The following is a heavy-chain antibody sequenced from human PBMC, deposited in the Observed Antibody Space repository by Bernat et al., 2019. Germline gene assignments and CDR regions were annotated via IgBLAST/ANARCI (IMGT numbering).Heavy chain of an antibody. CDR1: GFTFSSYD. V-gene: IGHV3-13*04. D-gene: IGHD3-10*01. J-gene: IGHJ4*02. Sequence: EVQLVESGGGLVQPGGSLRLSCAASGFTFSSYDMHWVRQATGKGLEWVSAIGTAGDTYYPGSVKGRFTISRENAKNSLYLQMNSLRAGDTAVYYCARPHSHSYYYGSGIYGSYFDYWGQGTLVTVSS. CDR3: ARPHSHSYYYGSGIYGSYFDY. CDR2: IGTAGDT.